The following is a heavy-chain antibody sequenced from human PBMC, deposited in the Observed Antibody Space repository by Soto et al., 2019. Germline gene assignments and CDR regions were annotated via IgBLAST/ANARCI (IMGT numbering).Heavy chain of an antibody. J-gene: IGHJ4*02. D-gene: IGHD3-16*01. CDR2: ITGGHNT. Sequence: QVHLVQSGAEVRKPGASVKISCRASGYTFTSYAIHWVRLAPGHGLEWMGWITGGHNTKYSQTFMGRVSITSDTSASTAYMELSSLRSEDTALYYCARGRLCNDYWGQGTLVTVSS. CDR1: GYTFTSYA. CDR3: ARGRLCNDY. V-gene: IGHV1-3*01.